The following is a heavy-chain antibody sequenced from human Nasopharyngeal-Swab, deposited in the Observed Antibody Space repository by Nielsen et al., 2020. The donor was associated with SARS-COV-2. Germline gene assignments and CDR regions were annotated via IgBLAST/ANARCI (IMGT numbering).Heavy chain of an antibody. J-gene: IGHJ4*02. CDR1: GFTFSAHA. D-gene: IGHD1-14*01. CDR3: ARDDLMSARRINRAVDY. V-gene: IGHV3-23*01. CDR2: VSGDVAHTT. Sequence: GGSLRLSCAASGFTFSAHAMIWVRQAAGKGLEWVSAVSGDVAHTTYYADSVKGRFTISRDNSKNTLYLQMNGLRAEDAAIYYCARDDLMSARRINRAVDYWGQGTLVTVSS.